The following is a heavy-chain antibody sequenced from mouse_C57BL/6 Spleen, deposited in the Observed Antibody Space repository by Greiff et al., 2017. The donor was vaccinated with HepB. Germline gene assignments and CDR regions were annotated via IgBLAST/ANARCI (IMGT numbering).Heavy chain of an antibody. CDR1: GYAFTDYE. J-gene: IGHJ3*01. D-gene: IGHD4-1*01. V-gene: IGHV1-15*01. Sequence: QVQLQQSGAELVRPGASVTLSCKASGYAFTDYEMHWVKQTPVHGLEWIGAIDPETGGTAYNQKFKGKAILTADKSSSTAYMELRSLTSEDSAVYYCTHWETYWGQGTLVTVSA. CDR3: THWETY. CDR2: IDPETGGT.